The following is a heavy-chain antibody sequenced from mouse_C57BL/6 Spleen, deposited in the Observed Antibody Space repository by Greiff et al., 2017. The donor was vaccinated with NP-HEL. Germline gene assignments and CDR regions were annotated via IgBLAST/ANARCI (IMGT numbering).Heavy chain of an antibody. V-gene: IGHV1-82*01. J-gene: IGHJ2*01. D-gene: IGHD1-1*01. Sequence: QVQLKESGPELVKPGASVKISCKASGYAFSSSWMNWVKQRPGKGLEWIGRIYPGDGDTNYNGKFKGKATLTADTSSSTAYMQLSSLTSEDSAVYFCASDYGSSYGYFDYWGQGTTLTVSS. CDR2: IYPGDGDT. CDR1: GYAFSSSW. CDR3: ASDYGSSYGYFDY.